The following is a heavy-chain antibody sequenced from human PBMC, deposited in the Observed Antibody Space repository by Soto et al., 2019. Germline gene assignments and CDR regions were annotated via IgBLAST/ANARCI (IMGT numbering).Heavy chain of an antibody. Sequence: ASVKVSCKASGYTFTDYFMYWVRQAPGQGLEWMGWINPKSGGTNYAQKFQDRVTMARDTSINTAYMALSRLRSDDTAMYYCAKAQFGSSTWYYYGMDVWGQGTTVTVSS. CDR3: AKAQFGSSTWYYYGMDV. J-gene: IGHJ6*02. CDR2: INPKSGGT. D-gene: IGHD6-13*01. V-gene: IGHV1-2*02. CDR1: GYTFTDYF.